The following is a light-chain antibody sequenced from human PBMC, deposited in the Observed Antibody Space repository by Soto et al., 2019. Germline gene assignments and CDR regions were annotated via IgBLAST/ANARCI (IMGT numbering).Light chain of an antibody. CDR1: QTISSW. J-gene: IGKJ1*01. Sequence: DIQMTQSPSTLCASVGDRATITCRASQTISSWLAWYQQQPGKAPKLLIYDVSSLESGVPSRLSGGGSGTEFTLTIRRLQPDDVATYYCQQYNNFWTFGQGTKV. CDR3: QQYNNFWT. CDR2: DVS. V-gene: IGKV1-5*01.